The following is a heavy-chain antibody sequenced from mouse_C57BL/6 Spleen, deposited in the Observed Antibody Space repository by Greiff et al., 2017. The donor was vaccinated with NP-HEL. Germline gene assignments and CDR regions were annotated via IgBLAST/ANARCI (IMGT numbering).Heavy chain of an antibody. CDR1: GFTFSDYG. CDR2: ISSGSSNI. CDR3: ARNYVYWYFDV. D-gene: IGHD1-1*01. V-gene: IGHV5-17*01. J-gene: IGHJ1*03. Sequence: EVKLVESGGGLVKPGGSLKLSCAASGFTFSDYGMHWVRQAPEKGLEWVAYISSGSSNIYYADTVKGRFTISRDNAKNTLFLQMTSLRSEDTAMYYCARNYVYWYFDVWGTGTTVTVSS.